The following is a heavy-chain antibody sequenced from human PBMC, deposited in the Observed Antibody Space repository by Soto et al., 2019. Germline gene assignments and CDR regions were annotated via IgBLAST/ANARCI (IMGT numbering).Heavy chain of an antibody. D-gene: IGHD4-17*01. CDR3: AKDPAPYGDYGNWFDP. CDR2: ISYDGSNK. CDR1: GFTFRSYT. V-gene: IGHV3-30*04. J-gene: IGHJ5*02. Sequence: QVKLVESGGGVVQPGRSLRLSCAASGFTFRSYTLHWVRQAPGKGLEWVAVISYDGSNKYYADSVKGRFTISRDNSKNTLYLQMNSLRPEDTAVYYCAKDPAPYGDYGNWFDPWGQGTLVTVSS.